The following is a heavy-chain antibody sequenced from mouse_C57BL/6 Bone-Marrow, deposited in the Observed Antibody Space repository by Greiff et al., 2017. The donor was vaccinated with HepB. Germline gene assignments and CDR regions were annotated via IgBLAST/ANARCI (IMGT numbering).Heavy chain of an antibody. V-gene: IGHV1-69*01. CDR2: IDPSDSYT. CDR3: AREGKFMVTTDPGV. J-gene: IGHJ1*03. D-gene: IGHD2-2*01. Sequence: QVQLQQPGAELVMPGASVKLSCKASGYTFTSYWMHWVKQRPGQGLEWIGEIDPSDSYTNYNQKFKGKSTLTVDKSSSTAYMQLSSLTSEDSAVYYSAREGKFMVTTDPGVWGTGTTVTVSS. CDR1: GYTFTSYW.